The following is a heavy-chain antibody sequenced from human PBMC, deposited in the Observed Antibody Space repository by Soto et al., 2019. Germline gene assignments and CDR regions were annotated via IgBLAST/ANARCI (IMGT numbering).Heavy chain of an antibody. J-gene: IGHJ3*01. V-gene: IGHV3-9*01. Sequence: EVQLVESGGGLVQPGRSLRLSCAASGFTFVDYAMHWVRQAPGQGLEWVSCISWDGGYKGYADSVKGRFTISRDNAKKCLYLEMNSLRVEDTALYYCAKDEGYCNSISCKDAFDYWGKGTTVTVS. CDR2: ISWDGGYK. D-gene: IGHD2-2*01. CDR1: GFTFVDYA. CDR3: AKDEGYCNSISCKDAFDY.